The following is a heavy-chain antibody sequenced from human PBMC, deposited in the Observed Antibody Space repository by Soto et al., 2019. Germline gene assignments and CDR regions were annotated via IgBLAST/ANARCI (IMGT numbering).Heavy chain of an antibody. CDR3: AHGSYCGSGDTLLYGMDV. CDR2: IYWNDDK. Sequence: SGPTLVNPTQTLTLTCTFSGFSLSTSGVGVGWIRQPPGKALEWLALIYWNDDKRYSPSLKSRLTITKDTSKNQVVLTMTNMDPVDTATYYCAHGSYCGSGDTLLYGMDVWGQGTTVTVSS. CDR1: GFSLSTSGVG. V-gene: IGHV2-5*01. D-gene: IGHD3-10*01. J-gene: IGHJ6*02.